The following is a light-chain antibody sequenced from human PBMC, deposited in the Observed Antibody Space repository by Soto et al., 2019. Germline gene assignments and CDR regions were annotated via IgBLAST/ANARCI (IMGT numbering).Light chain of an antibody. V-gene: IGKV3-20*01. CDR2: GAS. CDR1: QSVRSTY. CDR3: QQYDNSLYT. J-gene: IGKJ2*01. Sequence: EIVLTQSPGTLYLSPGERATLSCRASQSVRSTYLAWYQQKPGQAPRLLIYGASTRATGIPDRFSGSGSGTDFTLTISRLEPEDLAVYYCQQYDNSLYTFGQGTKLEIK.